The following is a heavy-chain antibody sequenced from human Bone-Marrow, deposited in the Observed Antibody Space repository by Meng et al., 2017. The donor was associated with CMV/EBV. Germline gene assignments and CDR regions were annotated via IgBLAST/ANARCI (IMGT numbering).Heavy chain of an antibody. D-gene: IGHD3-16*01. Sequence: GGSLRPSCAAAGFSFSSHDMHWVRQTPGTGLEWVSSIGSAGDRYYAGSVKGRFTISRENAKNSFSLQMNSLRVGDTAGYYCARQWDYGYNTLDYWGQGTLVTVSS. CDR2: IGSAGDR. J-gene: IGHJ4*02. V-gene: IGHV3-13*01. CDR1: GFSFSSHD. CDR3: ARQWDYGYNTLDY.